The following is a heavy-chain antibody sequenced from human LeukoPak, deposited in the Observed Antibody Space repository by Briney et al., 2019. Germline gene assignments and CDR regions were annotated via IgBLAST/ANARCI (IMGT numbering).Heavy chain of an antibody. CDR3: ARVVPPTDYGSGSYFWDPYYFDY. D-gene: IGHD3-10*01. J-gene: IGHJ4*02. CDR1: GFTFSSYG. V-gene: IGHV3-23*01. CDR2: ISGSGGST. Sequence: PGGSLRLSCAASGFTFSSYGMSWVRQAPGKGLEWVSAISGSGGSTYYADSEKGRFTISRDNSKNTLYLQMNSLRAEDTAVYYCARVVPPTDYGSGSYFWDPYYFDYWGQGTLVTVSS.